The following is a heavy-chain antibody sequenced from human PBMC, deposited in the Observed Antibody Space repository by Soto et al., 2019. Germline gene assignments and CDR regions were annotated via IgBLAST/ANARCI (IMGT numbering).Heavy chain of an antibody. D-gene: IGHD6-13*01. CDR2: ISAYNGNT. Sequence: ASVKVSCKASGYTFTSYGISWVRQAPGQGLEWMGWISAYNGNTNYAQKLQGRVTMTTDTSTSTAYMELRSLRSDDTAVYYCARDLESSSWALYDYWGQGTLVTVSS. J-gene: IGHJ4*02. CDR3: ARDLESSSWALYDY. V-gene: IGHV1-18*01. CDR1: GYTFTSYG.